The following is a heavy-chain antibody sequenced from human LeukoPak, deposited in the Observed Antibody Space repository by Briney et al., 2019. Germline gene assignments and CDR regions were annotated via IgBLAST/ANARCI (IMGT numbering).Heavy chain of an antibody. V-gene: IGHV3-30*18. CDR3: AKDDYGDYAGGYNWFDP. J-gene: IGHJ5*02. CDR1: GFTFSSYG. Sequence: PGRSLRLSCAASGFTFSSYGMHWVRQAPGKGLEWVAVISYDGSNKYYADSVKGRFTISRDNSKNTLYLQMNSLRAEDTAVYYCAKDDYGDYAGGYNWFDPWGQGTLVTVSS. CDR2: ISYDGSNK. D-gene: IGHD4-17*01.